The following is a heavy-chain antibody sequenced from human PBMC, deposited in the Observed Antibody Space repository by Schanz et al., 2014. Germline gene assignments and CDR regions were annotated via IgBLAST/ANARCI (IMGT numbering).Heavy chain of an antibody. D-gene: IGHD4-17*01. CDR3: ARDRGHGDLPGDI. J-gene: IGHJ3*02. Sequence: QVQLQESGPGLVKASGTLSLTCTVSGGSIRSYFWSWIRQPPGKGLEWIGYIYYSGSSDYNPSLKRRVTISVDTSKNQFSLNLSSATAADTAVYYCARDRGHGDLPGDIWGQGTMVTVSS. CDR1: GGSIRSYF. V-gene: IGHV4-59*12. CDR2: IYYSGSS.